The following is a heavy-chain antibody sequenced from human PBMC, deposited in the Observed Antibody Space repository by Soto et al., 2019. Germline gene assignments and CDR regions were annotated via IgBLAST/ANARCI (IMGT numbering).Heavy chain of an antibody. J-gene: IGHJ5*02. CDR1: GGTFSSYA. Sequence: SVKVSCKASGGTFSSYAIGWVRQAPGQGLEWMGGIIPIFGTANYAQKFQGRVTITADESTSTAYMELSSLRSEDTAVYYCARDRTRYSGSYRSLYWFDPWG. D-gene: IGHD1-26*01. CDR3: ARDRTRYSGSYRSLYWFDP. V-gene: IGHV1-69*13. CDR2: IIPIFGTA.